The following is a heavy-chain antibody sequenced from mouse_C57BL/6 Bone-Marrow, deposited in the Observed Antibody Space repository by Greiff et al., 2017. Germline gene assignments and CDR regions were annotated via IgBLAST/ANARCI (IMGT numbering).Heavy chain of an antibody. V-gene: IGHV1-81*01. J-gene: IGHJ4*01. D-gene: IGHD1-1*01. CDR2: IYPRSGNT. CDR1: GYTFTSYG. CDR3: ANCYRLSAMDY. Sequence: QVQLQQSGAELARPGASVKLSCKASGYTFTSYGISWVKQRTGQGLEWIGEIYPRSGNTYYNEKFKGQATLTADKSSSTAYMELRSLTSEDSAVYFCANCYRLSAMDYWGQGTSVTVSS.